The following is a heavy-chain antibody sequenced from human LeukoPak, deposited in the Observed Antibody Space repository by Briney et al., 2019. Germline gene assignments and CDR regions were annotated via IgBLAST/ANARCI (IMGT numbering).Heavy chain of an antibody. D-gene: IGHD2-2*01. CDR1: GGSISSYY. Sequence: TASETLSLTCTVSGGSISSYYWSWIRQPPGKGLEWIGYIYYSGSTNYNPSLKSRVTISVDTSKNQFSLKLSSVTAADTAVYYCARDCSSTSCPNDAFDIWGQGTMVTVSS. CDR3: ARDCSSTSCPNDAFDI. V-gene: IGHV4-59*01. J-gene: IGHJ3*02. CDR2: IYYSGST.